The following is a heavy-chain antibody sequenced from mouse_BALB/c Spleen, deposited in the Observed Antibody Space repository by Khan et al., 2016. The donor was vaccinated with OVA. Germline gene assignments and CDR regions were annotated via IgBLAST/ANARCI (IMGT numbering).Heavy chain of an antibody. CDR1: GYSFTSYY. J-gene: IGHJ3*01. CDR3: TRQGYDDRLTY. V-gene: IGHV1S135*01. D-gene: IGHD2-2*01. CDR2: IDPFSGGT. Sequence: LQESGPELMKPGASVKISCKASGYSFTSYYIHWLMQSHGKSLEWIGFIDPFSGGTTYNQIFTGMATLSVDKSSSTAYIHLSNLTSEDSADEYRTRQGYDDRLTYGGQGTMVTVSA.